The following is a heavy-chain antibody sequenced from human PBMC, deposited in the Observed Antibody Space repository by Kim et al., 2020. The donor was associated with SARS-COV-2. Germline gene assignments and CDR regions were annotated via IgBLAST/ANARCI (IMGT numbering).Heavy chain of an antibody. Sequence: SETLSLTCTVSGGSISSGDYYWSWIRQPPGKGLEWIGYIYYRGSTYYNPSLKSRVTISVDTSKNQFSLKLSSVTAADTAVYYCARDKNVGGDYDYYYYCMDVWRHGTAVPVS. V-gene: IGHV4-30-4*01. CDR1: GGSISSGDYY. D-gene: IGHD4-17*01. J-gene: IGHJ6*02. CDR3: ARDKNVGGDYDYYYYCMDV. CDR2: IYYRGST.